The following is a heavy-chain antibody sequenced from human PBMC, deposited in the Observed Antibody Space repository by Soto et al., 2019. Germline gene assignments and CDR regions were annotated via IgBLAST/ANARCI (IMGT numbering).Heavy chain of an antibody. V-gene: IGHV4-39*01. D-gene: IGHD4-17*01. Sequence: PSETLSLTCTVSGGSISSSSYYWGWIRQPPGKGLEWIGSIYYSGSTYYNPSLKSRVTISVDTSKNQFSLKLSSVTAADTAVYYCARHDYGDYSGRYYNWFDPWGQGTLVTVSS. CDR3: ARHDYGDYSGRYYNWFDP. J-gene: IGHJ5*02. CDR1: GGSISSSSYY. CDR2: IYYSGST.